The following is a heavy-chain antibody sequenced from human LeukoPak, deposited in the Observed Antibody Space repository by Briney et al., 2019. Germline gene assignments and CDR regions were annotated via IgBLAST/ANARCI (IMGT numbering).Heavy chain of an antibody. CDR3: ARGDHYYDSSGYGLIDY. Sequence: KSGGSLRLSCAASGFTFSSYAMTWVRQAPGKGLEWVSSISSSSSYIYYADSVKGRFTISRDNAKNSLYLQMNSLRAEDTAVYYCARGDHYYDSSGYGLIDYWGQGTLVTVSS. D-gene: IGHD3-22*01. J-gene: IGHJ4*02. CDR1: GFTFSSYA. V-gene: IGHV3-21*01. CDR2: ISSSSSYI.